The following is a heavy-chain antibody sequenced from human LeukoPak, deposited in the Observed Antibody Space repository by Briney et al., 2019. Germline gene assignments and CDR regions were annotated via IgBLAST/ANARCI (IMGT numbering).Heavy chain of an antibody. D-gene: IGHD3-10*01. V-gene: IGHV3-30*02. Sequence: PGGSLRLSCAASGFTFSSYGMHWVRQAPGKGLEWVAFIPYDGSNKFYADSVKGRFTISRDNSKNTLYLQMNSLRAEDTAVYYYAKGVGGSANYYYMDVWGKGTTVTVSS. J-gene: IGHJ6*03. CDR1: GFTFSSYG. CDR2: IPYDGSNK. CDR3: AKGVGGSANYYYMDV.